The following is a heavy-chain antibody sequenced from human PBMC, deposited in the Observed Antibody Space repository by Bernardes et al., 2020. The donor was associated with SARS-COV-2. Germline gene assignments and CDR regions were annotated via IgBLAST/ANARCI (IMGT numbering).Heavy chain of an antibody. CDR2: ISSSSNTI. D-gene: IGHD2-15*01. V-gene: IGHV3-48*02. CDR1: GFTFSSYS. CDR3: ARAGYCSGGSCYYYYGMDG. J-gene: IGHJ6*02. Sequence: GGSLRLSCAASGFTFSSYSMNWVRQAPGKGLEWVSYISSSSNTIYYADYVKCRFTISRDNAKNSLYLQMNSLRDEDTAVYYCARAGYCSGGSCYYYYGMDGWGQGTTVTVSS.